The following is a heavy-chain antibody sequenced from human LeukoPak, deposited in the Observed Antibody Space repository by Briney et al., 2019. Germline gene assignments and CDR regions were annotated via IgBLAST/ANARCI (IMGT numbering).Heavy chain of an antibody. D-gene: IGHD3-10*01. CDR2: ISSTGGTA. J-gene: IGHJ4*02. CDR3: ARGGVDHYGSGTYYLMYYFDH. V-gene: IGHV3-23*01. Sequence: GGTLRLSCAASGFTFSSFGMSWVRQAPGKGLEWVSAISSTGGTAYYADSVKGRFTVSRDDPHNTLYLQMNSVRAEDTAVYFCARGGVDHYGSGTYYLMYYFDHWGQGALVTVSS. CDR1: GFTFSSFG.